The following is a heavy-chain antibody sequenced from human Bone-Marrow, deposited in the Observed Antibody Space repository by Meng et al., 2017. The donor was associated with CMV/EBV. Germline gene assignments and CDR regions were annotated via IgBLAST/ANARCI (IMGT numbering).Heavy chain of an antibody. V-gene: IGHV4-39*01. CDR1: GGSISSSSYY. CDR3: ARHIVGATNDY. Sequence: QLQLQESGPGLVKPSETLSLTCTVSGGSISSSSYYWGWIRQPPGKGLEWIGSIYYSGSTYYNPSLKSRVTISVDTSKNQFSLKLSSVTAADTAVYYCARHIVGATNDYWGQGTLVTVSS. CDR2: IYYSGST. J-gene: IGHJ4*02. D-gene: IGHD1-26*01.